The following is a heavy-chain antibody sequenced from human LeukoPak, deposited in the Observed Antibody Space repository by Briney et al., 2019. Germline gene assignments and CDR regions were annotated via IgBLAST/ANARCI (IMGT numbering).Heavy chain of an antibody. V-gene: IGHV3-23*01. CDR3: TTDPVAGTRGGHY. D-gene: IGHD6-19*01. Sequence: TGGSLRLSCATSEFTFGSYAMTWVRQAPGKGLEWVSGITGVGGNTYYADSVKGRFTISRGNSKNTLYLQMNSLKTEDTAVYYCTTDPVAGTRGGHYWGQGTLVTVSS. CDR2: ITGVGGNT. CDR1: EFTFGSYA. J-gene: IGHJ4*02.